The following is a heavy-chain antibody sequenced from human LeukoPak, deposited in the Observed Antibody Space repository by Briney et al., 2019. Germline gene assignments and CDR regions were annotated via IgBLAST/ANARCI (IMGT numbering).Heavy chain of an antibody. J-gene: IGHJ6*02. CDR1: GFTFNNYA. CDR2: IWYDGSNK. V-gene: IGHV3-33*08. D-gene: IGHD2-21*01. Sequence: GGSLRLSCAASGFTFNNYAMSWVRQAPGKGLEWVAVIWYDGSNKYYADSVKGRFTISRDNSKNTLYLQMNSLRAEDTAVYYCARVGDGSGGEESHGMDVWGQGTTVTVSS. CDR3: ARVGDGSGGEESHGMDV.